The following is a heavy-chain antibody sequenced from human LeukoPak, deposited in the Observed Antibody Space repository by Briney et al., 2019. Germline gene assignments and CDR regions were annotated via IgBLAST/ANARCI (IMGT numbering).Heavy chain of an antibody. Sequence: PGGSLRLSCAASGFTVNGNYMSWVRQAPGKGLEWVSVIYSGGRPSYADSVKGRFTMSRDNSKNTVYLQMNSLRAEDTAVYYCARMLGGGYTGLFDCWGQGTLVTVSS. CDR2: IYSGGRP. CDR3: ARMLGGGYTGLFDC. V-gene: IGHV3-53*01. CDR1: GFTVNGNY. J-gene: IGHJ4*02. D-gene: IGHD3-10*02.